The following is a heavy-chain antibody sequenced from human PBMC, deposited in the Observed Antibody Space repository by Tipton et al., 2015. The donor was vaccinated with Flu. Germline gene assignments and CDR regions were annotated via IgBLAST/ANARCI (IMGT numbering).Heavy chain of an antibody. D-gene: IGHD3-10*01. V-gene: IGHV3-11*01. Sequence: SLRLSCAASGFTFSDYYMSWIRQAPGKGLEWVSYTSSSGSTIYYADSVKGRFTISRDNAKNSLYLQMNSLRAEDTAVYYCARDRITMVRGVTLYYYYYYGMDVWGQGTTVTVSS. CDR1: GFTFSDYY. CDR3: ARDRITMVRGVTLYYYYYYGMDV. J-gene: IGHJ6*02. CDR2: TSSSGSTI.